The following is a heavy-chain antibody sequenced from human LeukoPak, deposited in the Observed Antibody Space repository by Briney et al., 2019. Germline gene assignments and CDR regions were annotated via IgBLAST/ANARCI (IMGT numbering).Heavy chain of an antibody. CDR3: ARDRIVVAKNYYGMDV. CDR2: ISSSSSTI. V-gene: IGHV3-48*02. J-gene: IGHJ6*02. D-gene: IGHD2-2*01. CDR1: RFTFSSSA. Sequence: GGSLRLSCAASRFTFSSSAMSWVRQAPGKGQEWVSYISSSSSTIYYADSVKGRFTISRDNAKNSLYLQMNSLRDEDTAVYYCARDRIVVAKNYYGMDVWGQGTTVTVSS.